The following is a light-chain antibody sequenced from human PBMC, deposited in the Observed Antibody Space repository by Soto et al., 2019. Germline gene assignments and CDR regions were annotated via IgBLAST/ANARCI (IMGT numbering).Light chain of an antibody. J-gene: IGKJ1*01. V-gene: IGKV1-5*01. Sequence: DIQMTQSPSTLSASVGDRVTITCRASQDINRWLAWYQQKPGKAPKILIYNADTLESGVPSRFSGSGYGKDLFFTISSRQLADFATYYCKQFSLYWAFGKGPKVDIK. CDR2: NAD. CDR1: QDINRW. CDR3: KQFSLYWA.